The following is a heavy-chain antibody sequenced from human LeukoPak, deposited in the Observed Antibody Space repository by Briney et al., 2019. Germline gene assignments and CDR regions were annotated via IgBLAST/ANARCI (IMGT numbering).Heavy chain of an antibody. CDR3: ARAGYCGGDCYSDWFDP. Sequence: ASVTVSCKASGYTFTRYYMHWVRQAPGQGLEWMGWINPNSGGTNYAQKFQGRVTMTRDTSISTAYMDLSRLRSDDTAVYYCARAGYCGGDCYSDWFDPWGQGTLVTVSS. CDR1: GYTFTRYY. CDR2: INPNSGGT. V-gene: IGHV1-2*02. J-gene: IGHJ5*02. D-gene: IGHD2-21*02.